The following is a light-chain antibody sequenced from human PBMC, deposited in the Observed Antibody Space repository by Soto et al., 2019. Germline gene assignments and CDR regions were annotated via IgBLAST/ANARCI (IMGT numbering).Light chain of an antibody. CDR3: QKYNSAPLT. V-gene: IGKV1-27*01. J-gene: IGKJ4*01. CDR2: AAS. Sequence: DIQMTQSPSSLSASLVDRVTITCRASQGIDVYLAWFQQKPGKVPRLLIYAASALQSGVPSRFSGSGSGTDFTLTINSLQPKDVATYYCQKYNSAPLTFGGGTKVEIK. CDR1: QGIDVY.